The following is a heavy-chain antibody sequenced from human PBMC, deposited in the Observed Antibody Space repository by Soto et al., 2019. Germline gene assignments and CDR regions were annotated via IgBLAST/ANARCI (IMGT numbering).Heavy chain of an antibody. Sequence: QVQLVESGGGVVQPGRSLRLSCAASGFTFYNYGMHWVRQAPGKGLEWVAGISYDGMNDYYADSVKGRFTISRDISDKTLYLEMSGLRPDDTAVYYCAKDLMGGPPIGGSLYYYYGMDVWGLGTLVTVSS. J-gene: IGHJ6*01. CDR1: GFTFYNYG. V-gene: IGHV3-30*18. D-gene: IGHD3-16*01. CDR3: AKDLMGGPPIGGSLYYYYGMDV. CDR2: ISYDGMND.